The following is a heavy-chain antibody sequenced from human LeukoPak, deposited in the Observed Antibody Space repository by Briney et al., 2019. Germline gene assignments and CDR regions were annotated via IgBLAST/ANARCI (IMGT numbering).Heavy chain of an antibody. CDR2: INTNTEKS. V-gene: IGHV7-4-1*02. D-gene: IGHD6-25*01. CDR1: GYTLTELS. Sequence: ASVKVSCKVSGYTLTELSMHWVRQAPGQGLEWMGWINTNTEKSTYAPGFTGRYVFSLDSSVNTAYLQISSLKAEDTALYYCATGGGYRFAYWGQGTLVTVSS. J-gene: IGHJ4*02. CDR3: ATGGGYRFAY.